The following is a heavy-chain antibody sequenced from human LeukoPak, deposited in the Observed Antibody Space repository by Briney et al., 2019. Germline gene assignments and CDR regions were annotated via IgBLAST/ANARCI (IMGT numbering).Heavy chain of an antibody. CDR2: INPNSGGT. V-gene: IGHV1-2*02. D-gene: IGHD3-22*01. CDR3: ARGGYSYGSYDSSGYYPDY. J-gene: IGHJ4*02. Sequence: ASVKVSCKASGYTFTGYYMHWVRQAPGQGLEWMGWINPNSGGTNYAQKFQGRVTMTRDTSISTAYMELSRLRSDDTAVYYCARGGYSYGSYDSSGYYPDYWGQGTLVTVSS. CDR1: GYTFTGYY.